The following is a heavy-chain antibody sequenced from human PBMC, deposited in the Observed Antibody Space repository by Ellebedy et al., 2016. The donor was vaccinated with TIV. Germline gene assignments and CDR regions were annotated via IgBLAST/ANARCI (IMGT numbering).Heavy chain of an antibody. J-gene: IGHJ4*02. CDR1: GLTFSASA. D-gene: IGHD2-15*01. Sequence: PGGSLRLSCAASGLTFSASAMHWVRQASGKGPEWVGRIRNKPRGYATTYGAAVEGRFTISRDDSRSTAYLQMNSLKTEDTAVYYCASAVDGHTSFHSWGLGTLVTVSS. CDR2: IRNKPRGYAT. CDR3: ASAVDGHTSFHS. V-gene: IGHV3-73*01.